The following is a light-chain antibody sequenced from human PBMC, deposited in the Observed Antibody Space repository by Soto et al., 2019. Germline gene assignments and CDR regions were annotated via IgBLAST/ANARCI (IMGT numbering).Light chain of an antibody. CDR1: ISDVGGYNY. CDR3: SSYAGDNNLV. CDR2: DVT. V-gene: IGLV2-11*01. J-gene: IGLJ2*01. Sequence: QSALTQPRSVSGSPGQSVTISCTGTISDVGGYNYVSWYQHHPGKAPKLLISDVTKRPSWVPDRFSGSKSGNTASLTISDLQAADEADYYCSSYAGDNNLVFGGGTKLTVL.